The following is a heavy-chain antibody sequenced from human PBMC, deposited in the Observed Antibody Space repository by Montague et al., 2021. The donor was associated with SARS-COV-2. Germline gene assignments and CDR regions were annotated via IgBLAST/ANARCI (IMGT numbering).Heavy chain of an antibody. CDR1: GGSISSYY. D-gene: IGHD2-2*01. Sequence: SETLSLTCTVSGGSISSYYWSWIRQPPGRGLQWIGYSSYSGSTNYNPSLKGRGTISVDTSKNHFTLRLSSVTAADTAVYYCAIFRRSQLLFGTLYYGMDVWGQGTMVTVSS. J-gene: IGHJ6*02. V-gene: IGHV4-59*01. CDR2: SSYSGST. CDR3: AIFRRSQLLFGTLYYGMDV.